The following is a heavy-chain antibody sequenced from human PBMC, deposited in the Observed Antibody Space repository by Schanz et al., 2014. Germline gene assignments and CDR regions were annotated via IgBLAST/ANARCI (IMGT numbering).Heavy chain of an antibody. D-gene: IGHD2-2*01. CDR3: ARVKYCTITRCYRTETEGIYYMDV. CDR1: GFIFRSFG. J-gene: IGHJ6*03. Sequence: QGQLVESGGGVVQPGKSLRLSCATSGFIFRSFGIHWVRQAPGKGLEWVAVIWSDGTNEYYADSVKGRFTISRDNSKNTLYLQMKSLRAEDTAVYYCARVKYCTITRCYRTETEGIYYMDVWGKGTTVTVSS. CDR2: IWSDGTNE. V-gene: IGHV3-33*01.